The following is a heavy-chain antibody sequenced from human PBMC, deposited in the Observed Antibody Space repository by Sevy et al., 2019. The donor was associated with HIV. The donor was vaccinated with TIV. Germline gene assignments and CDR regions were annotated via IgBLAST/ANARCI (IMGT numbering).Heavy chain of an antibody. CDR3: ARALASGSFFYLYFDY. Sequence: GGSLRLSCAASGLNVSDYFMSWIRQAPGKRPEWVSYISSSGTIIYYADSVKGRFTISRDNAKNSLYLQMNSLRAEDTALYYCARALASGSFFYLYFDYWGQGTLVTVSS. J-gene: IGHJ4*02. CDR2: ISSSGTII. D-gene: IGHD3-10*01. V-gene: IGHV3-11*01. CDR1: GLNVSDYF.